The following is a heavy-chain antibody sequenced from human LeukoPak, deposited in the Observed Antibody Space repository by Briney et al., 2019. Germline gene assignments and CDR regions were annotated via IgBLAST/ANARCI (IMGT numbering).Heavy chain of an antibody. Sequence: PGGSLRLSCVVSGFTFSSYWMNWVRQAPGKGLEWVANIHEDGSDKYYVDSVKGRFTISRDNAKNSLYLQMNSLRAEDTALYYCARTLRLGTPRAFDIWGRGTMVTASS. J-gene: IGHJ3*02. CDR3: ARTLRLGTPRAFDI. CDR2: IHEDGSDK. V-gene: IGHV3-7*05. CDR1: GFTFSSYW. D-gene: IGHD1-14*01.